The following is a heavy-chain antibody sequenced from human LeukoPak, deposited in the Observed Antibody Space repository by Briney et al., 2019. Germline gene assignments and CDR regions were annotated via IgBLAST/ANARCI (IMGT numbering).Heavy chain of an antibody. D-gene: IGHD7-27*01. Sequence: SETLSLTCSVSGGSLRGYSWSWIRQTPGGGLEWVGYIYYTGSTDYNPSLRSRVTILLDMSKHQFSLKLTSVTAADTAAYYCATNTGTVFDYWGQGILVTVSS. CDR2: IYYTGST. CDR3: ATNTGTVFDY. CDR1: GGSLRGYS. J-gene: IGHJ4*02. V-gene: IGHV4-59*01.